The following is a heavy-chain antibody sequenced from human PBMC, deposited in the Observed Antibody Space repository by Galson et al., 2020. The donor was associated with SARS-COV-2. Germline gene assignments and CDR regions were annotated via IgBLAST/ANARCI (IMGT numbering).Heavy chain of an antibody. CDR1: GGSISSHY. Sequence: SETLSLTCPVTGGSISSHYRSWIRQPPGKGLEWIGYIDYSGSTNYNPSLKSRVTISVDTSKNQFSLKLSSVTAADTAVYYCARNLGYRLGGYYMDVWGKGTTVTVSS. CDR2: IDYSGST. J-gene: IGHJ6*03. CDR3: ARNLGYRLGGYYMDV. D-gene: IGHD6-13*01. V-gene: IGHV4-59*11.